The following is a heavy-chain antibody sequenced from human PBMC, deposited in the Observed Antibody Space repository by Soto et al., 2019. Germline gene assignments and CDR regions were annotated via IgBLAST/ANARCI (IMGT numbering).Heavy chain of an antibody. V-gene: IGHV4-4*02. J-gene: IGHJ4*02. CDR2: AYHNGLT. D-gene: IGHD6-19*01. Sequence: PSETLSLTCAVSGDSVTSNVWWGWVRQPPGKGLEWIGEAYHNGLTDYNPSLKSRVTMSVDTSKNEFSLKLTSLTAADTAIYYCARDAAVPGESDRFDYWGQGTLVTVSS. CDR1: GDSVTSNVW. CDR3: ARDAAVPGESDRFDY.